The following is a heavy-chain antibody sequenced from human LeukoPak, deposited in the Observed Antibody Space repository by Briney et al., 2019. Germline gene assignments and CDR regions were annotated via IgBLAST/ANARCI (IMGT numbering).Heavy chain of an antibody. J-gene: IGHJ4*02. D-gene: IGHD6-19*01. V-gene: IGHV3-7*05. CDR1: GFTFSSYW. Sequence: PGRSLRLSCAASGFTFSSYWMSWVRQAPGKGLEWVANIKQDGSEKYYVDSVKGRFTISRDNAKNSLYLQMNSLRAEDTAVYFCAGSGWFLLYWGQGTLVTVSS. CDR2: IKQDGSEK. CDR3: AGSGWFLLY.